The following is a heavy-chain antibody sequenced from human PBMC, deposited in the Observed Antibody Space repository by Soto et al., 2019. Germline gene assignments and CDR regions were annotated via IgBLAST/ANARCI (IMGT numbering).Heavy chain of an antibody. Sequence: SETLSLTCTVSGASISPFYWSWIRQPPGKGLEWIGYIYYTGNTNFNPSLKSRVTISADTSKNQFSLKLSSVTTADTAVYFCARVGGYNYFDHWGQGTQVTVSS. J-gene: IGHJ4*02. CDR2: IYYTGNT. CDR1: GASISPFY. CDR3: ARVGGYNYFDH. V-gene: IGHV4-59*01. D-gene: IGHD5-12*01.